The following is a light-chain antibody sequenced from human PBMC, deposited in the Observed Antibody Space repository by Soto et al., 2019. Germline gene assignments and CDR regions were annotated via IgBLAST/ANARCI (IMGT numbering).Light chain of an antibody. V-gene: IGLV1-44*01. CDR3: AEWDDSLNGVV. CDR2: SNN. Sequence: QSVLTQPPSASGTPGQRVTISCSGSSSKIGSYTVNWYQQLPGTAPKLLIYSNNQRPSGVPDRFSGSKSGTSVSLAISGLQSEDEADYYCAEWDDSLNGVVFGGGTKLTVL. J-gene: IGLJ2*01. CDR1: SSKIGSYT.